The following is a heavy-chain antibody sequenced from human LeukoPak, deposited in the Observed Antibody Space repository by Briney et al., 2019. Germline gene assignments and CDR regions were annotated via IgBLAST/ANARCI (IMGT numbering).Heavy chain of an antibody. Sequence: GESLKISCKASGYIFPNYWIGWVRQMPGKGLEWMGIIYPGDSDTRYSPSFQGQVTISADKSISTAYLQWSSLKASDTAMYYCERRGAFDIWGQGTMVTVSS. CDR1: GYIFPNYW. V-gene: IGHV5-51*01. J-gene: IGHJ3*02. CDR2: IYPGDSDT. CDR3: ERRGAFDI.